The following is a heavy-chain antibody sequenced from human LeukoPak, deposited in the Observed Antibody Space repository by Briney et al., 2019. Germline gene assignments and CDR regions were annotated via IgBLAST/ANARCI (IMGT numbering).Heavy chain of an antibody. J-gene: IGHJ4*02. CDR3: ARGGNIEMTTMSGGSDY. Sequence: ASVKVSCKASGYTFTDYYMHWVRQAPGQGLEWMGWLNPNSGDTSYAQKFQGRVSMTRDTSISTAYMDLSDLRSDDTAVYYCARGGNIEMTTMSGGSDYWGQGTLVTVSS. V-gene: IGHV1-2*02. CDR1: GYTFTDYY. CDR2: LNPNSGDT. D-gene: IGHD5-24*01.